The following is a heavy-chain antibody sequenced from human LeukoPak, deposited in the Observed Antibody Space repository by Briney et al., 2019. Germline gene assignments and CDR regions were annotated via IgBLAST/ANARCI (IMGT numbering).Heavy chain of an antibody. D-gene: IGHD1-26*01. CDR2: IIPIFGTA. V-gene: IGHV1-69*05. J-gene: IGHJ6*03. CDR1: GGTFSSYA. Sequence: SVKVSCKASGGTFSSYAISWVRQAPGQGLEWMGGIIPIFGTANYAQKLQGRVTMTTDTSTSTAYMELRSLRSDDTAVYYCARGEATPGAPLGSMDVWGKGTTVTISS. CDR3: ARGEATPGAPLGSMDV.